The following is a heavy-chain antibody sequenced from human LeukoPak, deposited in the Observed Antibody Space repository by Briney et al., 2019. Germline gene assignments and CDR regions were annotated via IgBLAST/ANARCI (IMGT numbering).Heavy chain of an antibody. Sequence: SQTLSLTCTVSGGSISSGSYYWSWIRQPAGKGLEWIGRIYTSGSTNYNPSLKSRVTISVDTSKNQFSLKLSSVTAADTAVYYCARDRVMGNWFDPWGQGTLVTVSS. CDR1: GGSISSGSYY. V-gene: IGHV4-61*02. CDR2: IYTSGST. D-gene: IGHD2-8*01. CDR3: ARDRVMGNWFDP. J-gene: IGHJ5*02.